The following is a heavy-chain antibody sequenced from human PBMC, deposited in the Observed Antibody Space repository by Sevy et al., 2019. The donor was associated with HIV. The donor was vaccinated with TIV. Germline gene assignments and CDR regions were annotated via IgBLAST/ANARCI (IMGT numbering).Heavy chain of an antibody. CDR2: INPNSGGT. D-gene: IGHD2-15*01. V-gene: IGHV1-2*02. J-gene: IGHJ4*02. CDR3: AREWLAATPPRYFDY. Sequence: ASVKVSCKASGYTFTGYYMHWVRQAPGQGLEWMGWINPNSGGTNYAQKFQGRVTMTRETSISTAYMELRRLRSQDTAVYYCAREWLAATPPRYFDYWGQGTLVTVSS. CDR1: GYTFTGYY.